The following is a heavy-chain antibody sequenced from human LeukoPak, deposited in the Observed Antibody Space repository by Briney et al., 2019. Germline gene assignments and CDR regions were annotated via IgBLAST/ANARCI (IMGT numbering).Heavy chain of an antibody. CDR2: ISYDGSNK. Sequence: GGSLRLSCAASGFTFSSYAMHWVRQAPGKGLEWVAVISYDGSNKYYADSVKGRFTISRDNSKNTLYLQMNSLRAEDTAVYYCASPQRKYYYDSSGYYYFDYWGQGTLVTVSS. CDR3: ASPQRKYYYDSSGYYYFDY. V-gene: IGHV3-30-3*01. D-gene: IGHD3-22*01. CDR1: GFTFSSYA. J-gene: IGHJ4*02.